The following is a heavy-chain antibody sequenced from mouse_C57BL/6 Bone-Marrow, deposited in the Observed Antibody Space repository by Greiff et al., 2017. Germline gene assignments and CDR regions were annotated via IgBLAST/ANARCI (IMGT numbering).Heavy chain of an antibody. D-gene: IGHD1-1*01. CDR3: ARGRKLRGFAY. V-gene: IGHV3-6*01. CDR1: GYSITSGYY. J-gene: IGHJ3*01. CDR2: ISYDGSN. Sequence: ESGPGLVKPSQSLSLTCSVTGYSITSGYYWNWIRQFPGNKLEWMGYISYDGSNNYNPSLKNRISITRDTSKNQFFLKLNSVTTEDTATYYCARGRKLRGFAYWGQGTLVTVSA.